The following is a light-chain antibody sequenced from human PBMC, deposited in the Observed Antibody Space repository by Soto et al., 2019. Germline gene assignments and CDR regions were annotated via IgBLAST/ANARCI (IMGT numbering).Light chain of an antibody. V-gene: IGLV2-14*01. CDR1: SSYIGAYDY. Sequence: QSVHREPASLSGAPGPSITISCTGTSSYIGAYDYVSWFQQHPGKAPKLMISEVNNRPSGVSNRFSGSKSGNTAYLTISGLQVEEEAEYFCFSSTTTSTHVFGTGTKVTVL. CDR3: FSSTTTSTHV. J-gene: IGLJ1*01. CDR2: EVN.